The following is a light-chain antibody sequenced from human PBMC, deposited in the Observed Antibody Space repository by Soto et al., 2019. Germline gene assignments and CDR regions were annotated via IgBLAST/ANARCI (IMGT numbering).Light chain of an antibody. V-gene: IGLV2-14*01. CDR2: DVS. J-gene: IGLJ2*01. Sequence: QSALTQPASVSGSPGQSITISCTGTSSDVGGYNHVSWYQQHPGKVPKLMIRDVSNRPSGVSNRFSGSKSGNTASLTISGLQTEDEADYYCSSYTSSSTVVFGGGTKLPS. CDR1: SSDVGGYNH. CDR3: SSYTSSSTVV.